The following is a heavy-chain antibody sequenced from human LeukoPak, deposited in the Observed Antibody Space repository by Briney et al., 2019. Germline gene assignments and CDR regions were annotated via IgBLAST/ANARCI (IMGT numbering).Heavy chain of an antibody. CDR1: GGTFSSYA. J-gene: IGHJ4*02. CDR3: ATGSGMSYYYDSSGYSFDY. V-gene: IGHV1-69*05. CDR2: IIPIFGTA. D-gene: IGHD3-22*01. Sequence: SVKVSCKASGGTFSSYAISWVRQAPGQGLEGMGGIIPIFGTANYAQKFQGRVTITTDESTSTAYMELSSLRSEDTAVYYCATGSGMSYYYDSSGYSFDYWGQGTLVTVSS.